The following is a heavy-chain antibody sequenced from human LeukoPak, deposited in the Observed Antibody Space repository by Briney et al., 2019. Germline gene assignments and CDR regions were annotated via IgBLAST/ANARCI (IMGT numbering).Heavy chain of an antibody. Sequence: GGSLILSCVASGFNFDGSVMHWVRQAPGKGLELVSLLSEDGGSTFSEHSVKGRFSISRDNSKHSLYLQMNSLRSEDTAMYYSAEESGKFDYWGQGTLVAVSS. J-gene: IGHJ4*02. CDR3: AEESGKFDY. CDR2: LSEDGGST. CDR1: GFNFDGSV. V-gene: IGHV3-43*02.